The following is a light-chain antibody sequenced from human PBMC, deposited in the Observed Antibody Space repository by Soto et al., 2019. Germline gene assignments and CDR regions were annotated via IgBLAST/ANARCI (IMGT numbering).Light chain of an antibody. J-gene: IGLJ2*01. V-gene: IGLV2-11*01. CDR2: DVS. Sequence: HSALTQPRSVSGSPGQSVTISCTGTSSDVGAYNYVSWYQHHPGKAPKLMISDVSKRPSGVPDRFSGSKSGDTAYLTISGLQADDEADYYCCSYAGRGTYVEIGGGTKVTVL. CDR1: SSDVGAYNY. CDR3: CSYAGRGTYVE.